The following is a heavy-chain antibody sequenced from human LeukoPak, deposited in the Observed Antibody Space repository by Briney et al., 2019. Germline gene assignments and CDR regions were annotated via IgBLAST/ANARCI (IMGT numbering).Heavy chain of an antibody. J-gene: IGHJ5*02. CDR3: ARRVDCSSTSCYNWFDP. CDR1: GGSISSSSYY. Sequence: PSETLSLTCTVSGGSISSSSYYWGWIRQPPGKGLEWIGSIYYSGSTYYNPSLKSRVTISVDTSKNQFSLKLSSVTAADTAVYYCARRVDCSSTSCYNWFDPWGQGTLVTVSS. D-gene: IGHD2-2*01. V-gene: IGHV4-39*01. CDR2: IYYSGST.